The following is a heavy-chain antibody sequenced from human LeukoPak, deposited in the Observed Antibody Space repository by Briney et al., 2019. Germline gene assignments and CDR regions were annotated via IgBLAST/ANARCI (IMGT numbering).Heavy chain of an antibody. CDR2: IYHSGST. CDR1: GYSISSGYY. Sequence: PSETLSLTCTVSGYSISSGYYWGWIRQPPGKGLEWIGSIYHSGSTYYNPSLKSRVTISVDTSKNQFFLKLSSVTAADTAVYYCASLLLYYYDSSGYYSPTSMGWGQGTLVTVSS. CDR3: ASLLLYYYDSSGYYSPTSMG. D-gene: IGHD3-22*01. J-gene: IGHJ4*02. V-gene: IGHV4-38-2*02.